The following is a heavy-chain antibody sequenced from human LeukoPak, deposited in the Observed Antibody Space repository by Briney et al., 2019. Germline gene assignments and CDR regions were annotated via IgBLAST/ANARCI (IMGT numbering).Heavy chain of an antibody. CDR2: IYTSGST. J-gene: IGHJ4*02. Sequence: PSETLSLTCTVSGGSISSYYWSWIRQPAGKGLEWIGRIYTSGSTNYNPSLKSRVTMSVDTSKNQFSLKLSSVTAADTAVYYCVRGRASGYDIPGYFDYWGQGTLVTVSS. V-gene: IGHV4-4*07. CDR3: VRGRASGYDIPGYFDY. D-gene: IGHD5-12*01. CDR1: GGSISSYY.